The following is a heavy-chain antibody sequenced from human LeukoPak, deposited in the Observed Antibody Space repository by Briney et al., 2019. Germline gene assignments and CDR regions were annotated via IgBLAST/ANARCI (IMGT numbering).Heavy chain of an antibody. Sequence: LSGGSLRLSCAASGFTVSSNYMSWVRQAPGKGLEWVSVIYSGGSTYYADSVKGRFTISRDNSKNTLYLQMNSLRAEDTAVYYCASGLCGGDCYSRYFDYWGQATLVTVSS. CDR3: ASGLCGGDCYSRYFDY. J-gene: IGHJ4*02. CDR1: GFTVSSNY. V-gene: IGHV3-53*01. D-gene: IGHD2-21*02. CDR2: IYSGGST.